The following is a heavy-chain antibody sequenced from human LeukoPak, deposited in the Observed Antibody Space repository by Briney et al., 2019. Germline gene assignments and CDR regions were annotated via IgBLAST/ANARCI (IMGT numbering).Heavy chain of an antibody. CDR2: INLDGSEK. V-gene: IGHV3-7*05. Sequence: PGGSMSLCCAASEFSFSSYLTSWVRQAPGIGLEWVANINLDGSEKYYMDSVKGRFTISRDNAKNSLYLQMNSLRAEDTAVYYCARGWAAHDYWGQGTLVTVSS. CDR1: EFSFSSYL. D-gene: IGHD2-15*01. CDR3: ARGWAAHDY. J-gene: IGHJ4*02.